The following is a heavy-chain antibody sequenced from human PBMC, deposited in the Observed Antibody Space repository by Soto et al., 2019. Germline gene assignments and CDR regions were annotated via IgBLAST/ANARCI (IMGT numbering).Heavy chain of an antibody. V-gene: IGHV3-30*18. CDR1: GFTFSSYG. J-gene: IGHJ4*02. CDR2: ISYDGSNK. CDR3: AKAFYYYDSSGYYGLDY. Sequence: PGGSLRLSCAASGFTFSSYGMHWVRQAPGKGLEWVAVISYDGSNKYYADSVKGRFTISRDNSKNTLYLQMNSLRAEDTAVYYCAKAFYYYDSSGYYGLDYWGQGTRVTVAS. D-gene: IGHD3-22*01.